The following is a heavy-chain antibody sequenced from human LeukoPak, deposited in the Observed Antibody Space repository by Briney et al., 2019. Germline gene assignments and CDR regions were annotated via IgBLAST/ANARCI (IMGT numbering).Heavy chain of an antibody. CDR2: ISSSSSYI. CDR1: GFTFSSYS. J-gene: IGHJ4*02. D-gene: IGHD3-16*01. Sequence: GGSLRLSCAASGFTFSSYSMNWVRQAPGKGLEWFSSISSSSSYIYYADSVKGRFTISRDNAKNSLYLQMNSLRAEDTAVYYCAKTRWGAPDYWGQGTLVTVSS. CDR3: AKTRWGAPDY. V-gene: IGHV3-21*01.